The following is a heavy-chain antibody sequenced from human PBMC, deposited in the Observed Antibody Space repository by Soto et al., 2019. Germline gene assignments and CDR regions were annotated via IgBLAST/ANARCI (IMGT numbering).Heavy chain of an antibody. V-gene: IGHV1-46*01. CDR3: ESDLAAAGDY. D-gene: IGHD6-13*01. CDR1: GYTFTRYY. J-gene: IGHJ4*02. CDR2: INPSGGST. Sequence: QVQLVQSGAEVKKPGASVKVSCKASGYTFTRYYMHWVRQAPGQGLEWMGIINPSGGSTSYAQKVQGGVTRTRDTSTSSVYMELGSLRSEDTAVYYCESDLAAAGDYWGQGTLVTVSS.